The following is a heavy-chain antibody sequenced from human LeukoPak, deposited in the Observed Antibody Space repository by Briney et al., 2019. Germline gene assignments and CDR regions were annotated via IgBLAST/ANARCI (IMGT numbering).Heavy chain of an antibody. CDR1: GGSISSSSYY. J-gene: IGHJ4*02. V-gene: IGHV4-39*01. Sequence: SETLSLTCTVSGGSISSSSYYWGWIRQPPGKGLEWIGSIYYSGSTYYNPSLKSRVTISVDTSKNQFSLKLSSVTAADTAVYYCARLTGMATIVYLDYWGQGTLVTVSS. CDR3: ARLTGMATIVYLDY. D-gene: IGHD5-24*01. CDR2: IYYSGST.